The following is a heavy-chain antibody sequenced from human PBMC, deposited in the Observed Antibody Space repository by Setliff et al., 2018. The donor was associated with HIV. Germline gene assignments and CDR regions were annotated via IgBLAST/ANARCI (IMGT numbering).Heavy chain of an antibody. CDR3: ARDGPLEGSYRYYYYYMDV. CDR2: ISHSGNT. D-gene: IGHD3-10*01. V-gene: IGHV4-59*11. J-gene: IGHJ6*03. CDR1: GDSINTHY. Sequence: SETLSLTCTVSGDSINTHYWSWIRQPPGKGLEWIGCISHSGNTNFNPSLNSRVTISLDTSKNQFPLKLSSVTAADTAVYYCARDGPLEGSYRYYYYYMDVWGKGTTVTVSS.